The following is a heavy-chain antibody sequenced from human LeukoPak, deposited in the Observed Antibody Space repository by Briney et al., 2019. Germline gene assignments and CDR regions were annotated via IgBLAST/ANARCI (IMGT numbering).Heavy chain of an antibody. J-gene: IGHJ6*03. CDR2: ISGSGGST. D-gene: IGHD2-21*02. Sequence: GGSLRLSYAASGFTSSTYAMTWVRQAPGKGLEWVSTISGSGGSTYYADSVKGRFTISRGSSKNTLYLQMNSLRVEDTAVYYCAKDRAYCGGDCYPGYYMDVWGKGTTVTVSS. CDR3: AKDRAYCGGDCYPGYYMDV. V-gene: IGHV3-23*01. CDR1: GFTSSTYA.